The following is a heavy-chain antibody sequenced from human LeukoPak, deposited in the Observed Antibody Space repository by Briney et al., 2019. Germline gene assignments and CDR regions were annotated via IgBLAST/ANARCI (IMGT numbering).Heavy chain of an antibody. D-gene: IGHD3-10*01. CDR2: ISSTGGTT. V-gene: IGHV3-23*01. J-gene: IGHJ6*03. CDR1: GITFSSYG. Sequence: GGSLRLSCAASGITFSSYGMSWIRQAPGKGLEWVSSISSTGGTTYYADSVKGRFTISRDNSKNTLYLQMNSLRAEDTAVYYCAKDAPGSFSYYYYMDVWGKGTTVTISS. CDR3: AKDAPGSFSYYYYMDV.